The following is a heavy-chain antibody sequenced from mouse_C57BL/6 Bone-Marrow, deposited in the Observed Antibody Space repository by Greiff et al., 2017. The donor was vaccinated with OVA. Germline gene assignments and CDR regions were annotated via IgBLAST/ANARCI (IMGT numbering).Heavy chain of an antibody. CDR1: GYTFTSYW. J-gene: IGHJ1*03. D-gene: IGHD1-1*01. V-gene: IGHV1-50*01. CDR3: ANYYGSSPNFDV. CDR2: IDPSDSYT. Sequence: QVQLKESGAELVKPGASVKLSCKASGYTFTSYWMQWVKQRPGQGLEWIGEIDPSDSYTNYNQKFKGKATLTVDTSSSTAYMQLSSLTSEDSAVYYCANYYGSSPNFDVWGTGTTVTVSS.